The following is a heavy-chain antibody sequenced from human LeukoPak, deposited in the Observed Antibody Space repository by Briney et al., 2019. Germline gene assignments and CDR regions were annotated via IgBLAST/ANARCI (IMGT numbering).Heavy chain of an antibody. CDR3: ARGQGTVTTH. CDR2: MNHSGSG. D-gene: IGHD4-17*01. CDR1: GGSFSGYY. J-gene: IGHJ4*02. Sequence: SETLSLTCAVSGGSFSGYYWTWIRKPPGKGLEWMGEMNHSGSGNYNPSLKSRVTISSDTPNTQFSLTLSSVTAADTAVYYCARGQGTVTTHWGQGTLVTVSS. V-gene: IGHV4-34*01.